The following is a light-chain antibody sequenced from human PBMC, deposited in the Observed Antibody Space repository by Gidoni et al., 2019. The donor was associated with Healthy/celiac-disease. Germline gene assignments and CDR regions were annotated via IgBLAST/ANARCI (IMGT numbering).Light chain of an antibody. CDR2: EDN. CDR3: QSYDSSNHWV. J-gene: IGLJ3*02. Sequence: NFMLTQPHSVSESPGKTVTISCTRSRGSIASNYVPWYQQRPGSAPTTVIYEDNQRPSGVPDLFSGSIDSSSNSASRTISGLKTEDEADYYCQSYDSSNHWVFGGGTKLTVL. CDR1: RGSIASNY. V-gene: IGLV6-57*04.